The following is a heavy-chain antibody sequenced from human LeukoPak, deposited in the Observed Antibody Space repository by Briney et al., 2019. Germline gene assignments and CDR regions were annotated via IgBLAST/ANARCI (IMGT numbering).Heavy chain of an antibody. J-gene: IGHJ6*03. Sequence: SGGSLRLSCAASGFTFSSYAMSWVRQAPGKGLEWVSAISGSGGSTYYADSVKGRFTISRDNSKNTLYLQMNSLRAEDTAVYYCAREGVAAAGYYYMDVWGKGTTVTVSS. CDR1: GFTFSSYA. D-gene: IGHD6-13*01. CDR2: ISGSGGST. V-gene: IGHV3-23*01. CDR3: AREGVAAAGYYYMDV.